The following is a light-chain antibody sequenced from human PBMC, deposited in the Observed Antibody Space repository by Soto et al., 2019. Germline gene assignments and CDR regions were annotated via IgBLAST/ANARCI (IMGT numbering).Light chain of an antibody. CDR2: GAS. CDR1: QSISDT. Sequence: EIVMTQSPATLSVSPGGRATLSCRASQSISDTLAWYQQKPGQAPRLLIHGASTRATGFPARFSGSRSGTDFTLTISSLQSEDFAVYYCQQYNNWPWTFGQGTKGEIK. J-gene: IGKJ1*01. CDR3: QQYNNWPWT. V-gene: IGKV3-15*01.